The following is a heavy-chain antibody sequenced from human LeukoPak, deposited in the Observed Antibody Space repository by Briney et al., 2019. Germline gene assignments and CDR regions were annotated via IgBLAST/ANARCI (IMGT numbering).Heavy chain of an antibody. CDR2: ISYDGSNK. CDR3: ARESGSYLFVFDY. V-gene: IGHV3-30*04. D-gene: IGHD1-26*01. J-gene: IGHJ4*02. CDR1: GFTFSSYA. Sequence: GRSLRLSCAASGFTFSSYAMHWVRQAPGKGLEWVAVISYDGSNKYYADSVKGRFTISRDNSKSTLYLQMNSLRAEDTGVYYCARESGSYLFVFDYWGQGTLVTVSS.